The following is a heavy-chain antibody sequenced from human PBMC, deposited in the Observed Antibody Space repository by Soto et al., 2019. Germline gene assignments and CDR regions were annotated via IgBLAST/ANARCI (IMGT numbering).Heavy chain of an antibody. Sequence: QVQLVQSGAEVKKPGSSVKVSCKASGGTFSSYAISWVRQAPGQGLEWLGGIIPIFGTANYAQKFQCRVTITADESTSTAYMELSSLRSEDKAVYYCARDRGYCTNGVCSPYYYGMDVWGQGTTVTVSS. CDR3: ARDRGYCTNGVCSPYYYGMDV. D-gene: IGHD2-8*01. J-gene: IGHJ6*02. CDR2: IIPIFGTA. CDR1: GGTFSSYA. V-gene: IGHV1-69*01.